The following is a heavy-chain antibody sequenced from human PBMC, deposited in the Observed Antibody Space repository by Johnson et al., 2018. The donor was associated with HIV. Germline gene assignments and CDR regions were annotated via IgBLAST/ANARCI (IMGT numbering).Heavy chain of an antibody. D-gene: IGHD3-22*01. J-gene: IGHJ3*01. CDR2: ISSSGGTI. CDR1: RFTFSDYY. Sequence: QMLLVESGGGLFKPGGSLRLSCAASRFTFSDYYMSWIRQTPGKGLEWVAYISSSGGTIYYADSVKGRFSISRDNAKNSLYLQMNSLRAEDTAVYYCARDRGYWDAFDVWGQGTMVTVSS. CDR3: ARDRGYWDAFDV. V-gene: IGHV3-11*04.